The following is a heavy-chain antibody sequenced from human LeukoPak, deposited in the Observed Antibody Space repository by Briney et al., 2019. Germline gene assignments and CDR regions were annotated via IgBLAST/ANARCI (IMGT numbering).Heavy chain of an antibody. CDR1: GYTFTVDY. D-gene: IGHD1-14*01. V-gene: IGHV1-2*02. CDR2: INPNTGAT. CDR3: ARDFEPIVLSPVC. Sequence: ASVMVSCKAPGYTFTVDYMHRVRQAPGQGLEWMGCINPNTGATRYAQKFQGRVTMTRDTSISTAFMGLSTLTSDDTAMYFCARDFEPIVLSPVCWGQGTLVTVSS. J-gene: IGHJ4*02.